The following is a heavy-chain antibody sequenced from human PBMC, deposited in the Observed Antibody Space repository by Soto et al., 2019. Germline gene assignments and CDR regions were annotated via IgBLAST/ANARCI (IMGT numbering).Heavy chain of an antibody. CDR2: IKQDGSEK. D-gene: IGHD3-10*01. Sequence: GGSLRLSCAASGFTFSSYWTSWVRQAPGKGLEWVANIKQDGSEKYYVDSVKGRFTISRDNAKNSLYLQMNSLRAEDTAVYYCARAVLLWFGEFDYRGQGTLVTVPS. CDR1: GFTFSSYW. V-gene: IGHV3-7*04. CDR3: ARAVLLWFGEFDY. J-gene: IGHJ4*02.